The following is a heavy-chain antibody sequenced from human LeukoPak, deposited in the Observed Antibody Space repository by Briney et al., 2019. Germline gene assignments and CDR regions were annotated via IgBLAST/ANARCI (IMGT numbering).Heavy chain of an antibody. CDR2: IYYSGST. D-gene: IGHD1-1*01. J-gene: IGHJ4*02. CDR3: AVTTSDDY. CDR1: GGSISSSSYY. Sequence: SETLSLTCTVSGGSISSSSYYWGWIRQPPGKGLEWIGSIYYSGSTYYNPSLKSRVTISVDTSKNQFSLKLSSVTAADTAVYYCAVTTSDDYWGQGTLVTVSS. V-gene: IGHV4-39*01.